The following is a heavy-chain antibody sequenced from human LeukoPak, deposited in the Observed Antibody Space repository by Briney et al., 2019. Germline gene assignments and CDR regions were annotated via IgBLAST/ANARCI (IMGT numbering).Heavy chain of an antibody. CDR3: TRSARDPDM. CDR1: GYTFGDYA. J-gene: IGHJ3*02. V-gene: IGHV3-49*04. CDR2: TGSKAYAGPP. Sequence: GGSLRLPCATSGYTFGDYALSWVRQAPGKGLEWVGFTGSKAYAGPPEYAASVKGRFSISRDDSKTIVYLQMNSLKAEDTAVYYCTRSARDPDMWGQGTMVTVSS.